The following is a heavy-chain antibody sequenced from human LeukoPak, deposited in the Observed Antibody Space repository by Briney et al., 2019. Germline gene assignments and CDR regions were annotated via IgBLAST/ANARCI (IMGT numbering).Heavy chain of an antibody. CDR3: TSKTGTTDY. CDR2: IRSKANSYAT. D-gene: IGHD1-7*01. J-gene: IGHJ4*02. V-gene: IGHV3-73*01. Sequence: GGSLRLSCAASGFTFSGSAMHWVRQASGKGLEWVGRIRSKANSYATAYAASVKGRFTISRDDSKNTAYLQMNSPKTEDTAVYYCTSKTGTTDYWGQGTLVTVSS. CDR1: GFTFSGSA.